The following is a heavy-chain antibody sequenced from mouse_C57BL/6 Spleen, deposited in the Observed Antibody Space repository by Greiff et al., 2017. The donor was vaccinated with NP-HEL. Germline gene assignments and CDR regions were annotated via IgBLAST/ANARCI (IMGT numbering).Heavy chain of an antibody. CDR1: GYAFSSYW. CDR2: IYPGDGDT. J-gene: IGHJ1*03. CDR3: ARVPTVGEDGYFDV. V-gene: IGHV1-80*01. Sequence: QVQLQQSGAELVKPGASVKISCKASGYAFSSYWMNWVKQRPGKGLEWIGQIYPGDGDTNYIGKFKGKATLTADKSYSTAYMPLSRLTSEDSAVDFWARVPTVGEDGYFDVWGTGTTVTVSA. D-gene: IGHD1-1*01.